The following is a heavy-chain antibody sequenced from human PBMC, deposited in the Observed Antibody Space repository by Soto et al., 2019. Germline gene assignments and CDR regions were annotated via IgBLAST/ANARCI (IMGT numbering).Heavy chain of an antibody. D-gene: IGHD1-1*01. CDR2: ISSSSSYI. V-gene: IGHV3-21*01. CDR1: GFTFYNYA. CDR3: TRVWNGRRYYYAMDV. Sequence: GGSLRLSCAASGFTFYNYAMNWVRQAPGKGLEWVSSISSSSSYIYYADSMKGRFTISRDNAKNSLYLQMNSLRAEDTAVYYCTRVWNGRRYYYAMDVWGQGTAVTVSS. J-gene: IGHJ6*02.